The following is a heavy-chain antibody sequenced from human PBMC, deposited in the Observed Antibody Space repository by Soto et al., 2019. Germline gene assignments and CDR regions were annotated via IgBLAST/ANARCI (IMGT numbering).Heavy chain of an antibody. V-gene: IGHV2-70*13. CDR3: ARTYVSCSGPSCPYYYYFGMDA. CDR1: GFSLSTRGLC. Sequence: GSGPTLVNPTQTLTLTCTLSGFSLSTRGLCVSWVRQPPGKALEWLALIDWDDDKFYSTSLKTRLTISKDTSKNQVVLTMTNLDPVDTATYFCARTYVSCSGPSCPYYYYFGMDAWGQGTTVTVSS. CDR2: IDWDDDK. D-gene: IGHD2-2*01. J-gene: IGHJ6*02.